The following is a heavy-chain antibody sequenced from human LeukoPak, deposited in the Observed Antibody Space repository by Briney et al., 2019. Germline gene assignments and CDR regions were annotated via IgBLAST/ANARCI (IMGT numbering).Heavy chain of an antibody. CDR2: ISSSGSTI. Sequence: GGSLRLSCAASGFTFSSYEMNWVPQAPGKGLEWVSYISSSGSTIYYADSVKGRFTISRDNAKNSLYLQMNSLRAEDTAVYYCAELGITMIGGVWGKGTTVTISS. V-gene: IGHV3-48*03. CDR1: GFTFSSYE. D-gene: IGHD3-10*02. J-gene: IGHJ6*04. CDR3: AELGITMIGGV.